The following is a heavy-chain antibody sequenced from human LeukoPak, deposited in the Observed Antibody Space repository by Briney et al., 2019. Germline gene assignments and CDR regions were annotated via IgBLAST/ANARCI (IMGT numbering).Heavy chain of an antibody. CDR2: ISSSGSTI. Sequence: GGSLRLSCAASGFTFSSYEMNWVPQAPGKGLEWVSYISSSGSTIYYADSVKGRFTISRDNAKNSLYLQMNSLRAEDTAVYYCAELGITMIGGVWGKGTTVTISS. V-gene: IGHV3-48*03. CDR1: GFTFSSYE. D-gene: IGHD3-10*02. J-gene: IGHJ6*04. CDR3: AELGITMIGGV.